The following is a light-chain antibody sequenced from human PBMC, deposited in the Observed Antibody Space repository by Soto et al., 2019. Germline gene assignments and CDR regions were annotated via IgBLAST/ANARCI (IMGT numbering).Light chain of an antibody. V-gene: IGKV1-16*01. Sequence: DIQMTQSPSSLSASVGDRVTITCRASQDINNYLAWFQQKPGKSPKSLIYASSTFERGVPSRFSGSGSWTDFTLTISSLQPEDFATYYCLQYNSLPRNFGGGSKVEI. CDR3: LQYNSLPRN. CDR2: ASS. CDR1: QDINNY. J-gene: IGKJ4*01.